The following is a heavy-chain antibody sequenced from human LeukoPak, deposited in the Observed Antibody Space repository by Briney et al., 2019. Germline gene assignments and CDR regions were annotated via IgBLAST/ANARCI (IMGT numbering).Heavy chain of an antibody. CDR2: IDPSDSNT. J-gene: IGHJ5*02. CDR1: GYSFTSYW. Sequence: GESLKISCKGPGYSFTSYWISWVRQMPGKGLEWMGRIDPSDSNTNYSPSFQGHVTISADKSISTAYLQWSSLKASDTAMYYCARHGDFTAMITWGQGTLVTVSS. CDR3: ARHGDFTAMIT. V-gene: IGHV5-10-1*01. D-gene: IGHD5-18*01.